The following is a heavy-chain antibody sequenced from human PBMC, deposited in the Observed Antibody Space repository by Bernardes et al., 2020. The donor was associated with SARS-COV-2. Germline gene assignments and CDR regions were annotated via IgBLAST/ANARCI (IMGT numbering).Heavy chain of an antibody. V-gene: IGHV4-34*01. J-gene: IGHJ3*02. Sequence: SETLSLTCAVYGGSFTGYYWNWIRQPPGKGLEWVGYVHSSGNTNYNPSLKSRVTISVDRSKNQFSLKLSSVTAADTAVYYCARAPITMIVVVNAFDIWGQGTMVTVSS. CDR3: ARAPITMIVVVNAFDI. CDR2: VHSSGNT. CDR1: GGSFTGYY. D-gene: IGHD3-22*01.